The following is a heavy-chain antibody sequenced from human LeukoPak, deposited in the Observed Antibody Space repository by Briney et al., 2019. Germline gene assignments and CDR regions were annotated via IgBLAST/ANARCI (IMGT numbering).Heavy chain of an antibody. V-gene: IGHV3-23*01. CDR2: ISGSGGST. CDR3: AKDPVDSLEWLFHFDY. CDR1: GFTFRNFW. D-gene: IGHD3-3*01. J-gene: IGHJ4*02. Sequence: GGSLRLSCAASGFTFRNFWMHWVRQAPGKGLEWVSAISGSGGSTYYADSVKGRFTISRDNSKNTLYLQMNSLRAEDTAVYYCAKDPVDSLEWLFHFDYWGQGTLVTVSS.